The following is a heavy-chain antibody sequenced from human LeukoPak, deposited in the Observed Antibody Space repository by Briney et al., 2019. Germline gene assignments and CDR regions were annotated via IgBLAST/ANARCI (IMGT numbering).Heavy chain of an antibody. CDR3: ARGYG. J-gene: IGHJ3*01. Sequence: SETLSLTCAVYGGSFSGFFWSWIRQPPGKGLEWIGEINHSGSTNYNASLKSRVTTSVDTSKNQFSLKLSSVTAADTAVYYCARGYGLGQGTMVTVSS. CDR2: INHSGST. CDR1: GGSFSGFF. V-gene: IGHV4-34*01.